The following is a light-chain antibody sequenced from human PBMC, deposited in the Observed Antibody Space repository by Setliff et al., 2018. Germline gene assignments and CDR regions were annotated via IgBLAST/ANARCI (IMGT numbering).Light chain of an antibody. J-gene: IGLJ1*01. V-gene: IGLV1-51*01. CDR3: GAWDRSLSVDV. Sequence: QSVLTQPPSVSAAPGQKVTISCSGSSSNIGNDYVSWYQQLPGTAPKLLIYDNKRPSGIPDRFSGSKSGTSATLGITGLQTGDEADYYCGAWDRSLSVDVFGTGTKVTVL. CDR1: SSNIGNDY. CDR2: DNK.